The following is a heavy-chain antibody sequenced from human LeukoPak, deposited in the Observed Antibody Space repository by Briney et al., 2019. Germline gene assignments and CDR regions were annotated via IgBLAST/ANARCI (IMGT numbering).Heavy chain of an antibody. CDR1: GFTFDDYA. Sequence: PGGSLRLSCAASGFTFDDYAMHWVRQAPGKGLGWVSGISWNSGSIGYADSVKGRFTISRDNAKNSLYLQMNSLRAEDMALYYCATDLGKWIVAPFDYWGQGTQVTVSS. V-gene: IGHV3-9*03. D-gene: IGHD5-12*01. J-gene: IGHJ4*02. CDR2: ISWNSGSI. CDR3: ATDLGKWIVAPFDY.